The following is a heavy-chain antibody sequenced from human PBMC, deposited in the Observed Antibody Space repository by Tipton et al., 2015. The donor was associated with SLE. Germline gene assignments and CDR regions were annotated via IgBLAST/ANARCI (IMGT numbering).Heavy chain of an antibody. CDR2: IYYSGST. J-gene: IGHJ4*02. V-gene: IGHV4-30-4*01. CDR3: ARDSPCDSSGYYSDY. Sequence: TLSLTCTVSGGSISSGDYYWSWIRQPPGKGPEWIGYIYYSGSTNYNPSLKSRVTISVDTSKNQFSLKLSSVTAADTAIYYCARDSPCDSSGYYSDYWGQGTQVTVSS. CDR1: GGSISSGDYY. D-gene: IGHD3-22*01.